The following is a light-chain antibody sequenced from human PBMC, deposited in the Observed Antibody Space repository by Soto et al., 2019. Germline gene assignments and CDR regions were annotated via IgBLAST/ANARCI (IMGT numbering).Light chain of an antibody. V-gene: IGKV1-5*03. CDR3: QQYSGTFLT. CDR1: QGVSVY. J-gene: IGKJ4*01. Sequence: IQMIQSPSTLSASVGDTDTFTCRASQGVSVYLAWYQHKPGKAPKVLIHRTSTLESGVPSRFSGSGSGTELTLTISDLEPDDFATYYCQQYSGTFLTFGGGTKV. CDR2: RTS.